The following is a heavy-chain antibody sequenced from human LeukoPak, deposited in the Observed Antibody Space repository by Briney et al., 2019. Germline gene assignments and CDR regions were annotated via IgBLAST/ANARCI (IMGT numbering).Heavy chain of an antibody. CDR3: ARDRGWQQFDY. CDR2: IKADGSGK. CDR1: GFTFSSSW. V-gene: IGHV3-7*01. D-gene: IGHD5-24*01. J-gene: IGHJ4*01. Sequence: PGGSLRLSCVASGFTFSSSWMTWVRQAPGMGLERVANIKADGSGKYVDSVRGRFSISRDNAKNSLYLELNSLRAEDTGVYFCARDRGWQQFDYWGQGTLVTVSS.